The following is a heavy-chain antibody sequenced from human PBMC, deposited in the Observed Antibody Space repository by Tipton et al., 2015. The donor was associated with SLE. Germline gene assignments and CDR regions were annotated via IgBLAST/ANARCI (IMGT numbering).Heavy chain of an antibody. V-gene: IGHV3-9*01. J-gene: IGHJ4*02. Sequence: RSLRLSCAASGFTFDDYAMHWVRLAPGKGLEWVSGINWNSDNIAFADSVEGRFSISRDNMKKALFLQMNSLRPEDTAVYYCAKEIATFHCGGPSCYKGLHYWGQGTLVTVSS. D-gene: IGHD2-21*01. CDR3: AKEIATFHCGGPSCYKGLHY. CDR2: INWNSDNI. CDR1: GFTFDDYA.